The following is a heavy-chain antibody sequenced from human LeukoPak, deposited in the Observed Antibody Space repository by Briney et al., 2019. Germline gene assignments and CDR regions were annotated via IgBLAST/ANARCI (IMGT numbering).Heavy chain of an antibody. CDR1: GFTFSNYA. Sequence: PGGSLRLSCAASGFTFSNYAMSWVRQAPGKGLEWVSASGSSDTAYYADSVKGRFTISRDNSKNTLYLQMNRLRAEDTAVYYCAKSLSGTTYFDCWGQGTLVTVSS. D-gene: IGHD1-20*01. J-gene: IGHJ4*02. CDR2: SGSSDTA. CDR3: AKSLSGTTYFDC. V-gene: IGHV3-23*01.